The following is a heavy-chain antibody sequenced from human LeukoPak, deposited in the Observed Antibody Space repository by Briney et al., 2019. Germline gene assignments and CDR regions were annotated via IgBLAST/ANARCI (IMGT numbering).Heavy chain of an antibody. Sequence: GRSLRLSCEASGFTFSSYAMHWVRQAPGKGLEWVAVISYDGSNKYYADSVKGRFTISRDNSKNTLYLQMNSLRAEDTAVYYCARGGGNAVAGEADYWGQGTLVTVSS. CDR2: ISYDGSNK. D-gene: IGHD6-19*01. J-gene: IGHJ4*02. CDR3: ARGGGNAVAGEADY. CDR1: GFTFSSYA. V-gene: IGHV3-30*04.